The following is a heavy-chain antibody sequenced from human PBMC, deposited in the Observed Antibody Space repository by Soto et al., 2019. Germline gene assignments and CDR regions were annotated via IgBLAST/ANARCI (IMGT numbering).Heavy chain of an antibody. J-gene: IGHJ6*02. CDR2: ISGSGGST. V-gene: IGHV3-23*01. CDR1: GFTFSSYA. D-gene: IGHD3-10*01. Sequence: TGGSLRLSCAASGFTFSSYAMSWVRQAPGKGLEWVSAISGSGGSTYYADSVKGRFTISRDNSKNTLYLQMNSLRAEDTAVYYCAKVHLKWFGHDNYPNYYYYGMDVWGQGTTVTVSS. CDR3: AKVHLKWFGHDNYPNYYYYGMDV.